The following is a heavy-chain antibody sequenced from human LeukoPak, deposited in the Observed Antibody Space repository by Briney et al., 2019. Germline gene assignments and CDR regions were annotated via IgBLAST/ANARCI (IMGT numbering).Heavy chain of an antibody. Sequence: GGSLRLSCAASGFTFSRYGMHWVRQAPGKGLEWVAVISYDGSNKYYGDSAKGRFTISRDNSKNTLYLQMNSLRAEDTAVYCCAKDRYSGYDCFDYWGQGTLVTVSS. J-gene: IGHJ4*02. CDR2: ISYDGSNK. CDR1: GFTFSRYG. V-gene: IGHV3-30*18. CDR3: AKDRYSGYDCFDY. D-gene: IGHD5-12*01.